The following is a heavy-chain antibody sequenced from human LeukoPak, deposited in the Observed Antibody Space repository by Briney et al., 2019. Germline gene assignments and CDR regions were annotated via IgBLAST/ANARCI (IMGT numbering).Heavy chain of an antibody. CDR3: ASLVVTDNWAFDI. V-gene: IGHV3-74*01. CDR1: AFTFSSSW. Sequence: GGSLRLSCAASAFTFSSSWMHWVRHAPGEGLVWVSRINNDASSTTYAASVKGRFTISRDNANNTLYLQMNSLRAGDTAVYYCASLVVTDNWAFDIWGQGTMVIVSS. CDR2: INNDASST. D-gene: IGHD2-21*02. J-gene: IGHJ3*02.